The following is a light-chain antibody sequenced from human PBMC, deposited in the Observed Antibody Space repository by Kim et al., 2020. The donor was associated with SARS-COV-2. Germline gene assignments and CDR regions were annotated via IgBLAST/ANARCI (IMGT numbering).Light chain of an antibody. V-gene: IGLV3-1*01. CDR2: QDN. CDR3: QAWDRSTAV. CDR1: KLGDKY. Sequence: SYELTQPPSVSVSPGQTARITCSGDKLGDKYAFWYQQKPGHSPVLVIYQDNKRPSGIPERFSGSNSANTATLTISGTQAMDEADYYCQAWDRSTAVFGGGTQLTVL. J-gene: IGLJ2*01.